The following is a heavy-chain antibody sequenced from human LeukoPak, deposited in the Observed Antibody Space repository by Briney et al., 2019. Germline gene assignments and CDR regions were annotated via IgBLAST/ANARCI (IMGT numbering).Heavy chain of an antibody. D-gene: IGHD5-18*01. J-gene: IGHJ5*01. Sequence: SETLSLTCTVSDDSISSGGYYWSWIRQTPGRAPEWTGCIHPSGSTHYSLSLKSRVSMSVDRSKNQFSLKLSSVTAADTAVYHCARGPDTAKTGTWGHGTLVTVSS. CDR2: IHPSGST. V-gene: IGHV4-30-2*01. CDR3: ARGPDTAKTGT. CDR1: DDSISSGGYY.